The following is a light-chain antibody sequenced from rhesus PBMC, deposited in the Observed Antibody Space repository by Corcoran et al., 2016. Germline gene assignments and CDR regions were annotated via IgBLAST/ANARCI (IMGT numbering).Light chain of an antibody. Sequence: QSAPTQPPSVSGSPGQSVTISCTGSSSDVGGYNYVSWYQQYPGKAPKLMMYEVSKRPSGVSDRFSGSKSGNTASLTISGLQAEDAAAYYCCSYTTSSTSMFGSGTKLTVL. CDR2: EVS. CDR1: SSDVGGYNY. V-gene: IGLV2S7*01. J-gene: IGLJ6*01. CDR3: CSYTTSSTSM.